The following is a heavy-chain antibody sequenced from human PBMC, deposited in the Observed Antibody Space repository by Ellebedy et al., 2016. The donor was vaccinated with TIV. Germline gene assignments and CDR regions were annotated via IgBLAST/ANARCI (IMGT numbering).Heavy chain of an antibody. V-gene: IGHV3-11*01. J-gene: IGHJ6*02. Sequence: GESLKISCAASGFTFSYYYMSWIRQAPGKGLEWVSFIYSSCSTIYYADSVKGRFTISKDNAKNSLYLQMNSLRAEDTAVYYCAREVDTAMVHGMDVWGQGTTVTVSS. CDR2: IYSSCSTI. D-gene: IGHD5-18*01. CDR1: GFTFSYYY. CDR3: AREVDTAMVHGMDV.